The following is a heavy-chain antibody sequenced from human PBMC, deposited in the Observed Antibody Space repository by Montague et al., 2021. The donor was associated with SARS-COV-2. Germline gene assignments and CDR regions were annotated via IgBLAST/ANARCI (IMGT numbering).Heavy chain of an antibody. J-gene: IGHJ4*02. CDR1: GDSIRSYY. Sequence: SETLSLTCEVSGDSIRSYYWSCIRQSPGKGLQWIGYVHYTGSTKYNPSLKNRVTMSLDTPKNHFSLKLWSVTAADTAIYYCARAQNTCFIANCVNYFEVWGLGALVTVSS. V-gene: IGHV4-59*01. CDR3: ARAQNTCFIANCVNYFEV. CDR2: VHYTGST. D-gene: IGHD1-1*01.